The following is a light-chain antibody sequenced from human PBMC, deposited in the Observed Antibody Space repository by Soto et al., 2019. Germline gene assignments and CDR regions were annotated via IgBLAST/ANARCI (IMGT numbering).Light chain of an antibody. CDR3: SSYTAGGTI. Sequence: QSALTQPGSVSGSPGQSITISCTGTSGDVGGYYYVPWYQQLPGKAPKLMISEVSNRPSGVSNRFSGSKSGNTASLTISGLQAEDEADYYCSSYTAGGTIFGTGTKLTVL. V-gene: IGLV2-14*01. CDR2: EVS. CDR1: SGDVGGYYY. J-gene: IGLJ1*01.